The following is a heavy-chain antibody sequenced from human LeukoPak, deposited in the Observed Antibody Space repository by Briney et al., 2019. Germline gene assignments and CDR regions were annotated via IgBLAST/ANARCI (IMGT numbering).Heavy chain of an antibody. CDR3: AKESITTSPGTYYYYYYGMDV. V-gene: IGHV3-30*18. D-gene: IGHD3-10*01. Sequence: GGSLRLSCAASGFTFSSYGMHWVRQAPGKGLEWVAVISYDGSNKYYADSVKGRFTISRDNSKNTLYLQMNSLRAEDTAVYYCAKESITTSPGTYYYYYYGMDVWRQGTTVTVSS. CDR1: GFTFSSYG. J-gene: IGHJ6*02. CDR2: ISYDGSNK.